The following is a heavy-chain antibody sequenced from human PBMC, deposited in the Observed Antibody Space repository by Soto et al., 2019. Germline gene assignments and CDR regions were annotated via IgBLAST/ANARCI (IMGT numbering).Heavy chain of an antibody. CDR2: ISFDGPNK. Sequence: PGGALRLSCAAPGITLSGYALHWGRPAPGKGVEWVAVISFDGPNKYYGDSVKGRFTISRDDSKNTLYLQMGSLRPEDTAVYYCAKDHRGLDYWNKELDSWGQGTLVTVSS. CDR1: GITLSGYA. V-gene: IGHV3-30*18. J-gene: IGHJ4*02. D-gene: IGHD1-1*01. CDR3: AKDHRGLDYWNKELDS.